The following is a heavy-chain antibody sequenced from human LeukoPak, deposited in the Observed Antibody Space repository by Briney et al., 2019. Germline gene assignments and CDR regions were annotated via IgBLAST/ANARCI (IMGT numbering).Heavy chain of an antibody. CDR3: ARDVAAGTFGY. J-gene: IGHJ4*02. V-gene: IGHV4-4*07. Sequence: SETLSLTCTVSGGSISSYYWSWLRQPAGKGLEWIGRIYTSGSTNYNPSLKSRVTISVNTSKNQFSLKLSSVTAADTAVYYCARDVAAGTFGYWGQGTLVTVSS. CDR1: GGSISSYY. CDR2: IYTSGST. D-gene: IGHD6-13*01.